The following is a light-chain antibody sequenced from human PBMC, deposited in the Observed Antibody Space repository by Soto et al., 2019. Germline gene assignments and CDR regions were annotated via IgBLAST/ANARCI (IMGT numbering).Light chain of an antibody. J-gene: IGKJ1*01. CDR3: QQYGSSPWT. V-gene: IGKV3-20*01. Sequence: EIVLTQSPGTLSLSPGERATLSCRASQRVSSSYLAWYQQKLGQAPRPLIYGASSRATGIPDRFSGSGSGTDFTLTISRLEPEDFAVYYCQQYGSSPWTFGQGTKV. CDR1: QRVSSSY. CDR2: GAS.